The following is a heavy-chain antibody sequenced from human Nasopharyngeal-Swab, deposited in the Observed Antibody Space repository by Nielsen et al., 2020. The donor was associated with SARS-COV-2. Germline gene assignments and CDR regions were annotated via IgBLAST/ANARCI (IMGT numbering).Heavy chain of an antibody. V-gene: IGHV3-23*01. CDR2: ISASGVTT. CDR1: GFTFSRFG. Sequence: GGSLRLSCAASGFTFSRFGMGWVRQAPGKGLEWVSAISASGVTTYYADSVKGRFTISRDNSKSTLYLQMNSLRAEDTAAYYCAKDLNSNFLNYMDDWGKGTTVSVSS. J-gene: IGHJ6*03. D-gene: IGHD4-11*01. CDR3: AKDLNSNFLNYMDD.